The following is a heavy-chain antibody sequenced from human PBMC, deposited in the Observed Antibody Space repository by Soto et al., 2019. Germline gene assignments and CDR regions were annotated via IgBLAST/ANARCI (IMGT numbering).Heavy chain of an antibody. J-gene: IGHJ4*02. CDR3: ARGGNGYHILTGFSSHY. D-gene: IGHD3-9*01. V-gene: IGHV4-30-4*01. CDR2: IYYSGGT. CDR1: GGSISSGDYY. Sequence: QVQLQESGPGLVKPSQTLSLTCTVSGGSISSGDYYWTWIRQPPGKGLEWIGYIYYSGGTYYNPSLKRRITISVDTSKNQFSLKLSSVTAADTAVYYCARGGNGYHILTGFSSHYWGQGTLVTVSS.